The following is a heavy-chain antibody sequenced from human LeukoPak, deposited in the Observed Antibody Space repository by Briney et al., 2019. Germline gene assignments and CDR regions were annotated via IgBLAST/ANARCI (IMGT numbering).Heavy chain of an antibody. J-gene: IGHJ4*02. Sequence: GGSLRLSCAASGFTFSSYAMHWVRQAPGKGLEWVAVISYDGSNKYYADSVKGRFTISRDNSKNTLYLQMNSLRVEDTAVYYCAKDFVGTGNFRGGDYWGQGTLVTVSS. CDR2: ISYDGSNK. V-gene: IGHV3-30*07. CDR1: GFTFSSYA. D-gene: IGHD2-8*02. CDR3: AKDFVGTGNFRGGDY.